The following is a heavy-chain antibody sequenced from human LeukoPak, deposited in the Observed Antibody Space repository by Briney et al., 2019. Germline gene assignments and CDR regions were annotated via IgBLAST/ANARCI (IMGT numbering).Heavy chain of an antibody. CDR2: ISRSGPT. J-gene: IGHJ3*02. Sequence: GGSLRLSCAASGFSFSNSWMTWVRQAPGKGLEWVSGISRSGPTYYRDSVRGRFTISRDNSKNTLYLQMNSLRAEDTAVYYCAKGESFAFATWGQGTMVTVSS. V-gene: IGHV3-23*01. D-gene: IGHD2-21*01. CDR1: GFSFSNSW. CDR3: AKGESFAFAT.